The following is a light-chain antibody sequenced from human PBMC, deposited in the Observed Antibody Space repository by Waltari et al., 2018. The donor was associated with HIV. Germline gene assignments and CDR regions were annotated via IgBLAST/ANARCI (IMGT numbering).Light chain of an antibody. V-gene: IGLV1-47*01. J-gene: IGLJ2*01. CDR3: AAWGNSLSLL. CDR1: RSDIGSHY. Sequence: QSVLTQPPSASGTPGQRVTISCSGSRSDIGSHYVYWYQQLPGTAPKLLLYRNNQRPSGVPDRFSGSKSGTSASLAISGLRSEDEADYYCAAWGNSLSLLFGGGTKLTVL. CDR2: RNN.